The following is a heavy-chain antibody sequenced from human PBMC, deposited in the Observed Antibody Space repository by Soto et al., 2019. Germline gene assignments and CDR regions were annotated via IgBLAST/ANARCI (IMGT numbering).Heavy chain of an antibody. Sequence: GGSLRLSCAASGFTFSTYWMHWVRQAPGKGLVWVSRMNSDGSRSDYADSVKGRFTISIDNARNTLYLQMNSLSAEDTAVYYCGRDGYPALLYGVEVWGQGTTVTASS. CDR2: MNSDGSRS. D-gene: IGHD5-18*01. CDR1: GFTFSTYW. V-gene: IGHV3-74*01. CDR3: GRDGYPALLYGVEV. J-gene: IGHJ6*02.